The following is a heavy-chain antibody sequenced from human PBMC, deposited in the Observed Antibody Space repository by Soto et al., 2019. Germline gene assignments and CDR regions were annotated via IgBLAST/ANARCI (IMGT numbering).Heavy chain of an antibody. CDR1: GYTFTSYY. V-gene: IGHV1-46*01. J-gene: IGHJ4*02. Sequence: ASVKVSCKASGYTFTSYYMHWVRQAPGQGLEWMGIINPSGGSTSYAQKFQGRVTMTRDTSTSTVYMELSSLRSEDTAVYYCAGDRTAELITMVRGVLIGPYYFDYWGQGTLVTVSS. D-gene: IGHD3-10*01. CDR3: AGDRTAELITMVRGVLIGPYYFDY. CDR2: INPSGGST.